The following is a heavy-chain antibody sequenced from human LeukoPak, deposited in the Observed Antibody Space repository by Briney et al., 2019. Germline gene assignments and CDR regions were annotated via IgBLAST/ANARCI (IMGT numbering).Heavy chain of an antibody. V-gene: IGHV3-53*01. Sequence: GGSLRLSCAASGFTVSSSYMGWVRQAPGKGLEWISVIYAGGSTYYADSVKGRFTISRDSSKNTLYLQMNSLRAEDTAVYYCARGKAVTGFDIWGQGTMVTVSS. CDR1: GFTVSSSY. J-gene: IGHJ3*02. CDR3: ARGKAVTGFDI. D-gene: IGHD4-17*01. CDR2: IYAGGST.